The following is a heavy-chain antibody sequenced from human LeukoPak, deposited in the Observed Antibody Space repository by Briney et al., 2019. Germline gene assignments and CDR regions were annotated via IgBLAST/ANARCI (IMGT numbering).Heavy chain of an antibody. D-gene: IGHD4-17*01. CDR2: VNHSGYT. J-gene: IGHJ4*02. CDR1: GVSFSTYY. CDR3: ARQLYGSDY. Sequence: SETLSLTCDVSGVSFSTYYWSWVRQSAEKGLEWIGEVNHSGYTNYNPSLKGRVTISVDTSKNQFSLKLSSVTAADTAVYYCARQLYGSDYWGQGTLVTVSS. V-gene: IGHV4-34*01.